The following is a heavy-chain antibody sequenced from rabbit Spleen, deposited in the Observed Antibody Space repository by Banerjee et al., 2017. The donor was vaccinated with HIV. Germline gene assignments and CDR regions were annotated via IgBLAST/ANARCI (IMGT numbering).Heavy chain of an antibody. CDR2: IDVSSSGST. D-gene: IGHD8-1*01. J-gene: IGHJ4*01. Sequence: QSLEESGGDLVKPGASLTLTCTASGLDFSSSYWICWVRQAPGKGLEWIACIDVSSSGSTYYASWAKGRFTISKISSTTVTLQMTSLPVADTATFFCARDAGRGPYIDGYFDLWGQGTLVTVS. CDR3: ARDAGRGPYIDGYFDL. V-gene: IGHV1S40*01. CDR1: GLDFSSSYW.